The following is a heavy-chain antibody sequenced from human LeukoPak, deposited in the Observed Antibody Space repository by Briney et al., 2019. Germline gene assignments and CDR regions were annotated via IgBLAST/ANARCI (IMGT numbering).Heavy chain of an antibody. V-gene: IGHV1-69*13. CDR2: IIPIFGTT. CDR1: GGIFLSYA. D-gene: IGHD3-22*01. J-gene: IGHJ4*02. Sequence: SVKVSCKASGGIFLSYAFNWVRQAPGQGLEWMGGIIPIFGTTDYAQKFQGKVTLTADESTSTAYMELSSLRSEDTAVYYCASGTPEYYDSSGYYSLFDYWGQGTLVTVCS. CDR3: ASGTPEYYDSSGYYSLFDY.